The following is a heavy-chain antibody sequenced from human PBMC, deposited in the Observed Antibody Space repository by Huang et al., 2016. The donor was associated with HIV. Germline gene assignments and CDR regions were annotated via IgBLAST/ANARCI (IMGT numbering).Heavy chain of an antibody. D-gene: IGHD3-10*01. J-gene: IGHJ4*02. Sequence: QVQLHQWGAGLLKPSETLSLTCAVYGGSFSGYYWSWIRQPPGKGLEWIGEITHSGRTNYNPSLKSRVTISEETSKNQFSLKLSSVTAADTAVYYCARARHYGSGSYYYWGQGTLVTVSS. CDR3: ARARHYGSGSYYY. CDR1: GGSFSGYY. CDR2: ITHSGRT. V-gene: IGHV4-34*01.